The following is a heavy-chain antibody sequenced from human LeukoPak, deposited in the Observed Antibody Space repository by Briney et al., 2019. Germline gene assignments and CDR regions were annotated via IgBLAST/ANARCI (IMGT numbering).Heavy chain of an antibody. CDR3: SREKGALWGAFDI. CDR2: IYSGGST. Sequence: GGSLRLSCTVSGFTVSSDSMSWVRQAPGKGLEGVSFIYSGGSTHYSDSVKGRFTISRDNSKNTLYLQMNSLRAEDTAVYYCSREKGALWGAFDIWGQGTMVTVSS. D-gene: IGHD3-16*01. CDR1: GFTVSSDS. J-gene: IGHJ3*02. V-gene: IGHV3-53*01.